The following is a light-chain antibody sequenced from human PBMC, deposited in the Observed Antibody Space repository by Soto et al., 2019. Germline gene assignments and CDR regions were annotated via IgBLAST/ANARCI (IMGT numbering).Light chain of an antibody. V-gene: IGLV2-8*01. CDR1: SSDVGGYSY. CDR3: SSYTGSNNVV. J-gene: IGLJ2*01. Sequence: QSVLTQPPSASGSPGQSVTISCTGASSDVGGYSYVSWYQQHPGKAPKLMIYEVNKWPSGVPDRFSGSKSGNTASLTVSGLQAEDEADYYCSSYTGSNNVVFGGGTKLTVL. CDR2: EVN.